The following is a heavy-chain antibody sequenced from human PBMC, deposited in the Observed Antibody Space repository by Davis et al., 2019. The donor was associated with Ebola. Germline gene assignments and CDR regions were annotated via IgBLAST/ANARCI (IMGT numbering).Heavy chain of an antibody. CDR2: INPNDGRT. CDR1: GYTFTNYY. D-gene: IGHD5-12*01. Sequence: SVKVSCKASGYTFTNYYMHWVRQAPGQGLQWMGMINPNDGRTIYAQKFQGRVTVTRDTSTTTVYMDLSSLRSEDKALYYCTTPGGQDSGYDVFDIWGQGTMVAVSS. CDR3: TTPGGQDSGYDVFDI. V-gene: IGHV1-46*03. J-gene: IGHJ3*02.